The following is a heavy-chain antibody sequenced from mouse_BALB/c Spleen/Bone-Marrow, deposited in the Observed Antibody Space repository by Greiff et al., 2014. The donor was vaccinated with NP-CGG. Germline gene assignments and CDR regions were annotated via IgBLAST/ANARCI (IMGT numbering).Heavy chain of an antibody. D-gene: IGHD2-3*01. CDR2: IYPGSGST. Sequence: LQQSGSELVRPGASVKLSCKASGYTFTSYWMHWVKQRHGQGLERIGNIYPGSGSTNYDEKFKSKGTLTVDTSSSTAYMHLSSLTSEDSAVYYCTRGYYPYYYAMDYWGQGTSVTVSS. V-gene: IGHV1S22*01. CDR1: GYTFTSYW. J-gene: IGHJ4*01. CDR3: TRGYYPYYYAMDY.